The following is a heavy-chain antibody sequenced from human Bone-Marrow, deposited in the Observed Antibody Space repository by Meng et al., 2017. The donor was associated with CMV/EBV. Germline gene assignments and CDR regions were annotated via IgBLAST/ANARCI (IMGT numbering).Heavy chain of an antibody. Sequence: SVKVSCKASGYTLTGYYMHWVRQAPGQGLEWMGGIIPIFGTANYAQKFQGRVTITTDESTSTAYMELSSLRSEDTAVYYCARGGSYAAFDIWGRGTMVTVSS. V-gene: IGHV1-69*05. CDR3: ARGGSYAAFDI. D-gene: IGHD2-15*01. J-gene: IGHJ3*02. CDR1: GYTLTGYY. CDR2: IIPIFGTA.